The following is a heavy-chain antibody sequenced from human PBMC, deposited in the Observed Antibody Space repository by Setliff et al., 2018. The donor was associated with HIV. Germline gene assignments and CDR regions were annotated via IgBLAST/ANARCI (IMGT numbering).Heavy chain of an antibody. Sequence: SETLSLTCTVSGGSISSGTYFWSWIRQPAGKGLEWIGHIHTSGNANYNPSLNSRVTMSVDMSKNHFSLKLRSVTAADTAVYYCARHGHFYDSSSSDAFDIWGHGTMVTVSS. CDR3: ARHGHFYDSSSSDAFDI. V-gene: IGHV4-61*09. D-gene: IGHD3-22*01. J-gene: IGHJ3*02. CDR2: IHTSGNA. CDR1: GGSISSGTYF.